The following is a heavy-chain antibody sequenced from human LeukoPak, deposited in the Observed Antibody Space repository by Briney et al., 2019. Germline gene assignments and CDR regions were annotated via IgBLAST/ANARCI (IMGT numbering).Heavy chain of an antibody. D-gene: IGHD3-22*01. Sequence: SETLSLTCTVSGGSISSSSYYWGWIRQPPGKGLEWIGSIYYSGSTYYNPSLKSRVTISVDTSKNQFSLKLSSVTAADTAVYYCARDEDYYYDSSGYYYGGYFDLWGRGTLVTVSS. V-gene: IGHV4-39*07. CDR1: GGSISSSSYY. CDR3: ARDEDYYYDSSGYYYGGYFDL. J-gene: IGHJ2*01. CDR2: IYYSGST.